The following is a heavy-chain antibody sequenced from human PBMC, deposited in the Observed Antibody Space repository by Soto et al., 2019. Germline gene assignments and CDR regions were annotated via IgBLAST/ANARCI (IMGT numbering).Heavy chain of an antibody. Sequence: SNYPPQFQGRVTITADESTSTAFMELSSLRSEDTAVYYCARGTGNAFLGYFDSWGQGTLVTVSS. D-gene: IGHD3-3*01. J-gene: IGHJ4*02. V-gene: IGHV1-69*01. CDR2: S. CDR3: ARGTGNAFLGYFDS.